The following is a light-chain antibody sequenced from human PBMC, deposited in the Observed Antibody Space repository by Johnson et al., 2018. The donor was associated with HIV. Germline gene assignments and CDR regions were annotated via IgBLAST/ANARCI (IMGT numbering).Light chain of an antibody. CDR2: ENN. CDR3: GTWDSSLSAVYV. CDR1: SSNIGNNY. J-gene: IGLJ1*01. Sequence: QSVLTQPPSVSAAPGQKVTISCSGSSSNIGNNYVSWYQQLPGTAPKLLIYENNKRPSGIPDRFSGSKSGTSATLGITGLQTGDEADYYCGTWDSSLSAVYVFATVTVLTVL. V-gene: IGLV1-51*02.